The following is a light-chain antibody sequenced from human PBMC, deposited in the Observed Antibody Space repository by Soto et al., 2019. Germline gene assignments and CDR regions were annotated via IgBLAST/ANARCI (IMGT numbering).Light chain of an antibody. CDR3: QQYDERPPYLS. CDR2: AAS. Sequence: EIVMTQSPATLSVSPGERATLSCRASQSVSTNLAWYQQKPGQAPRLLIYAASVRATGIPARFSGSGSGTEFTLTISSLQSEDFAVYYCQQYDERPPYLSFGGGTKVVIK. CDR1: QSVSTN. J-gene: IGKJ4*01. V-gene: IGKV3-15*01.